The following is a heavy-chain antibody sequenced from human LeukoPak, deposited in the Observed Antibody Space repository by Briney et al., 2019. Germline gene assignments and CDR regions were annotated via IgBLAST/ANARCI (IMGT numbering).Heavy chain of an antibody. Sequence: GESLKISCKGSGYTFINYWIAWVRQAPGQRLEWMGWINAGNGNTKYSQKFQGRVTITRDTSASTAYMELSSLRSEDTAVYYCARDPYYYDSSGYPDYWGQGTLVTVSS. V-gene: IGHV1-3*01. CDR2: INAGNGNT. CDR3: ARDPYYYDSSGYPDY. D-gene: IGHD3-22*01. CDR1: GYTFINYW. J-gene: IGHJ4*02.